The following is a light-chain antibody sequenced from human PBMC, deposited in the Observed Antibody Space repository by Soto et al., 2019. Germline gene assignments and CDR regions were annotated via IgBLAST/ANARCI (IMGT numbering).Light chain of an antibody. V-gene: IGLV1-44*01. J-gene: IGLJ1*01. Sequence: QSVLTQPPSASGTPGQRVTISCSGSSSNIGGNAVNWYQQLPGTTPKLLIYSNNQRPSGGPDRFSGSKSGTSASLAISGLQSEDEADYYCAAWDDSLSGYVFGTGTKLTVL. CDR2: SNN. CDR3: AAWDDSLSGYV. CDR1: SSNIGGNA.